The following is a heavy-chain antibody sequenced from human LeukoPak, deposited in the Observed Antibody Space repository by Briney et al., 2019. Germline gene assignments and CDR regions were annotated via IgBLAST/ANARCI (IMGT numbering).Heavy chain of an antibody. CDR3: GRAACGGDCCNFDY. D-gene: IGHD2-21*02. V-gene: IGHV3-64*01. CDR1: GFTFSSYA. J-gene: IGHJ4*02. CDR2: ISGNGGST. Sequence: GGSLRLSCAASGFTFSSYAMHSVRQAPGKGLEYVSAISGNGGSTYYANSVKGRFTVSRENSKNTLYLQMGGLRAEDMAVYYCGRAACGGDCCNFDYWGQGTLVTVSS.